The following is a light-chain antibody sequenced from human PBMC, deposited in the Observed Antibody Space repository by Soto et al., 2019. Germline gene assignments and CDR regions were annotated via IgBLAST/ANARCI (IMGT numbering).Light chain of an antibody. Sequence: QSALTQPASVSGSLGQSITISCTGTSSDIGAYNYVSWYQQHPGKAPKLMMYDVRHRPSGVSNRFSGSKSDNTASLTISGLQAEDEADYYCSSYTSSSTYVFGTVTKVTV. CDR2: DVR. J-gene: IGLJ1*01. CDR1: SSDIGAYNY. V-gene: IGLV2-14*03. CDR3: SSYTSSSTYV.